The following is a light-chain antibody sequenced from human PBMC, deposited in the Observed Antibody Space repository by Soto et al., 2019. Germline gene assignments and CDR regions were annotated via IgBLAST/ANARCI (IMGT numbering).Light chain of an antibody. CDR1: RSISVW. V-gene: IGKV1-5*03. J-gene: IGKJ1*01. CDR2: KAS. CDR3: QQYNTYSRT. Sequence: MTQSPATLSVSPGERATLSCRASRSISVWLAWYQQKAGKAPNLLIYKASRLESGVPSRFSGSGSGTEFTLTISSLQPDDFATYYCQQYNTYSRTFGQGTKVDIK.